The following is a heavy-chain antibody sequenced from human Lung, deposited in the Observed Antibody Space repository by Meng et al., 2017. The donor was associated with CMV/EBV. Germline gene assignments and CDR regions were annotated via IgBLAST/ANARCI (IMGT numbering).Heavy chain of an antibody. CDR2: ISSSSSAI. D-gene: IGHD6-19*01. V-gene: IGHV3-48*04. J-gene: IGHJ4*02. CDR3: SSGWRLEH. Sequence: GESXKIPCAASGFPFNINNMNWVRQAPGKGLEWLSYISSSSSAIYYADSVKGRFTISRDNAKNSLYLQMNSLRVEDTAVYYCSSGWRLEHWGQGTLVTVSS. CDR1: GFPFNINN.